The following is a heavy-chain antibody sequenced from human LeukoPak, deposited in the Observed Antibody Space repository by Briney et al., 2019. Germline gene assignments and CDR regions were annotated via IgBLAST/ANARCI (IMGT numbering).Heavy chain of an antibody. CDR2: IIPIFGTA. Sequence: SVKVSCKASGGTFSSYGISWVRQAPGQGLEWTGGIIPIFGTANYAQKFQGRVTITTDESTSTAYMELSSLRSEDTAIYYCARERYSYGYFDYWGQGTLVTVSS. J-gene: IGHJ4*02. CDR3: ARERYSYGYFDY. D-gene: IGHD5-18*01. V-gene: IGHV1-69*05. CDR1: GGTFSSYG.